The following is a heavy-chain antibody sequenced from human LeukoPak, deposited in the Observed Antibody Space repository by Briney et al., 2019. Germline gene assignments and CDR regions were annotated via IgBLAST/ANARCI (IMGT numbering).Heavy chain of an antibody. V-gene: IGHV4-30-4*01. CDR3: ARVPLWFGELAPIDY. J-gene: IGHJ4*02. D-gene: IGHD3-10*01. CDR2: IYYSGST. Sequence: PSQTLSLTCTVSGGSISSGDYYWSWIRQPPGKGLEWIGYIYYSGSTYYNPSLKSRVTISVDTTKNQFSLKLSSVTAADTAVYYCARVPLWFGELAPIDYWGQGTLVTVSS. CDR1: GGSISSGDYY.